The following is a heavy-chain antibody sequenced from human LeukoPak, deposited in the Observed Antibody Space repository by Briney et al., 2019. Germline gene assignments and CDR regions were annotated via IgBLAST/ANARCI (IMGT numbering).Heavy chain of an antibody. D-gene: IGHD2-15*01. CDR3: VVGHNYFDY. CDR1: GGSISSYY. Sequence: SETLSLTCSVSGGSISSYYWSWIRQPPGKGLEWIGYIYYSGSINYNPSLKSRVTISVDTSKNQLSLKLSSVTAADTAVYYRVVGHNYFDYWGQGTLVTVSS. CDR2: IYYSGSI. V-gene: IGHV4-59*01. J-gene: IGHJ4*02.